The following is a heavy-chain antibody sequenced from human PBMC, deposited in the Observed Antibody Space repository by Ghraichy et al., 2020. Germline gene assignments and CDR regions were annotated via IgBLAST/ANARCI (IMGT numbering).Heavy chain of an antibody. J-gene: IGHJ4*02. Sequence: GGSLRLSCAASGFTFSSYGMHWVRQAPGKGLEWVAVMWYDGSNKYYADSVKGRFTISRDNSKNTLYLQMNSLRAEDTAVYYCARDVEYSSRLSGPDYWGQGTLVTVSS. D-gene: IGHD6-13*01. CDR2: MWYDGSNK. CDR3: ARDVEYSSRLSGPDY. V-gene: IGHV3-33*01. CDR1: GFTFSSYG.